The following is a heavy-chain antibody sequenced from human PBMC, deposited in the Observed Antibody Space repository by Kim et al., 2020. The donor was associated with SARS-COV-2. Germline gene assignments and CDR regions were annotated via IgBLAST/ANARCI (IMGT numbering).Heavy chain of an antibody. CDR2: IYYSGST. J-gene: IGHJ3*02. D-gene: IGHD3-10*01. Sequence: PSETLSLTCTVSGGSISSSSYYWGWIRQPPGKGLEWIGSIYYSGSTYYNPSLKSRVTISVDTSKNQFSLKLSSVTAADTAVYYCASTGYGSLDAFDIWGQGTMVTVSS. V-gene: IGHV4-39*01. CDR3: ASTGYGSLDAFDI. CDR1: GGSISSSSYY.